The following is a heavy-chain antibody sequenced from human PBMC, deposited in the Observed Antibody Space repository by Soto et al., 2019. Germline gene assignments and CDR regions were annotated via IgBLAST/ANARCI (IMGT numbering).Heavy chain of an antibody. Sequence: QVQLVQSGAEVKKPGASVNVSCKASGYTFTSYGISWVRQAPGQGLEGMGWISAYNGNTNYAQKLQGRVTMPTDTDTSTDYMELRSLRSDDTAVYYCARDGYYDSSGYRSDFDYWGQGTLVTVSS. J-gene: IGHJ4*02. CDR1: GYTFTSYG. CDR3: ARDGYYDSSGYRSDFDY. CDR2: ISAYNGNT. D-gene: IGHD3-22*01. V-gene: IGHV1-18*01.